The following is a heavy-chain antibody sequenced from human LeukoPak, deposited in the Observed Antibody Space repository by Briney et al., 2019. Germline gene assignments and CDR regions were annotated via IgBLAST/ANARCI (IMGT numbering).Heavy chain of an antibody. CDR3: AVLHYYAMDV. CDR1: GFTFDDYA. CDR2: ISWNSGTK. Sequence: PGRSLRLSCAASGFTFDDYAMHWVRQAPGKGLEWVSGISWNSGTKGYADSVKGRFIISRDNAKNSLYLQMNSLRGEDAALYYCAVLHYYAMDVWGQGTTVTVSS. J-gene: IGHJ6*02. D-gene: IGHD2-8*01. V-gene: IGHV3-9*01.